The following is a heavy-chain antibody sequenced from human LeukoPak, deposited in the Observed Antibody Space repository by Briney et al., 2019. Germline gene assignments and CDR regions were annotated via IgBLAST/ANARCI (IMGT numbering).Heavy chain of an antibody. J-gene: IGHJ4*02. CDR1: GGSISSYY. D-gene: IGHD5-12*01. Sequence: SETLSLTCTVSGGSISSYYWSWIRQPPGKGLEWIGYIYYSGSTNYNPSLKSRVTISVDTSKDQFSLKLSSVTAADTAVYYCARDGYSGNDGLWGQGSLVTVSS. CDR2: IYYSGST. CDR3: ARDGYSGNDGL. V-gene: IGHV4-59*01.